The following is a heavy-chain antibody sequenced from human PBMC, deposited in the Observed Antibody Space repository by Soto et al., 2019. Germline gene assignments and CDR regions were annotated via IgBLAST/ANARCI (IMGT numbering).Heavy chain of an antibody. CDR3: ATLKSPTYYYDSSGYYYDRYFDY. CDR1: GYTLTELS. V-gene: IGHV1-24*01. J-gene: IGHJ4*02. Sequence: ASVKVSCKVSGYTLTELSMHWVRQAPGKGLEWMGGFDPEDGETIYAQKFQGRVTMTEDTSTDTAYMELSSLRSEDTAVYYCATLKSPTYYYDSSGYYYDRYFDYWGQGTLVTVSS. CDR2: FDPEDGET. D-gene: IGHD3-22*01.